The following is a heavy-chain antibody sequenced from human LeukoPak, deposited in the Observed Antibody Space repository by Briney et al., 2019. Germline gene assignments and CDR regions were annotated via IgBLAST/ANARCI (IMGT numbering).Heavy chain of an antibody. CDR1: GFTFGDYV. V-gene: IGHV3-43D*04. D-gene: IGHD3/OR15-3a*01. CDR3: AKDRDYYLEH. J-gene: IGHJ4*02. Sequence: QPGGSLRLSCAASGFTFGDYVMHWVRHTPAKGLEWVSLISWDGGSTSYADSVKGRFTISRDNSKNSLYLQMNTLRPEDTALYYCAKDRDYYLEHWGQGTPVTVSS. CDR2: ISWDGGST.